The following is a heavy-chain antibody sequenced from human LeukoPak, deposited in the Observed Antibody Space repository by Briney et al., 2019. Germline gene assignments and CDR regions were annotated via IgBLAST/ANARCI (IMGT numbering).Heavy chain of an antibody. V-gene: IGHV1-69*05. D-gene: IGHD6-13*01. J-gene: IGHJ4*02. CDR3: ARAAPQYSSSWYGPFDY. CDR1: GGTFISYA. Sequence: ASVKVSCKASGGTFISYAISWVRQAPGQGLEWMGRIIPIFGTANYAQKFQGRVTITTDESTSTAYMELSSLRSEDTAVYYCARAAPQYSSSWYGPFDYWGQGTLVTVSS. CDR2: IIPIFGTA.